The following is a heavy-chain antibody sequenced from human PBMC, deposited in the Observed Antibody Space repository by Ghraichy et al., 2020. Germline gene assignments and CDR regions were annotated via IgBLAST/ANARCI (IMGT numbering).Heavy chain of an antibody. CDR2: IYNSGST. J-gene: IGHJ4*02. CDR3: ARETDDFWNGYCDY. Sequence: SETLSLTCTVSGGSISSGGYYWSWIRQRPGKGLEWIGYIYNSGSTYHNPSLKSRVTISADTSKNQFSLKLSSVTAADTAVYFCARETDDFWNGYCDYWGKGTLVTVSS. V-gene: IGHV4-31*03. CDR1: GGSISSGGYY. D-gene: IGHD3-3*01.